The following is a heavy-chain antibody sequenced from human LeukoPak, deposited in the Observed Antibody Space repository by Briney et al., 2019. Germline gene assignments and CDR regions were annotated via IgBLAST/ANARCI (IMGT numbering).Heavy chain of an antibody. V-gene: IGHV4-59*01. Sequence: PSETLSLTCTVSGGSISSYYWSWIRQPPGKGLEWIGYISYSGSTNYNPSLKSRVTISVDTSKNQFSLKLSSVTAADTAVYYCARGAYSSSSNWFDPWGQGTLVTVSS. CDR1: GGSISSYY. D-gene: IGHD6-6*01. CDR3: ARGAYSSSSNWFDP. CDR2: ISYSGST. J-gene: IGHJ5*02.